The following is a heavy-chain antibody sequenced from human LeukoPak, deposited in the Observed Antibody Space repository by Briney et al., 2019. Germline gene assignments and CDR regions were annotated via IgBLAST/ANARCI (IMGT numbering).Heavy chain of an antibody. J-gene: IGHJ5*02. Sequence: PGGSLRLSCAASGFTVSSNYMSWVRQAPGKGLEWVSVIYSGGGTYYADSVKGRFTISRDNSKNTLYLQMNSLRAEDTAVYYCARGSPFNWFDPWGQGTLVTYSS. CDR3: ARGSPFNWFDP. CDR2: IYSGGGT. V-gene: IGHV3-53*01. CDR1: GFTVSSNY.